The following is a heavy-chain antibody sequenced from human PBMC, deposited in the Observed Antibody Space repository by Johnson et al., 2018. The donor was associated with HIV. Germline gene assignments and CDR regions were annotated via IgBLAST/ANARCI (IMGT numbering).Heavy chain of an antibody. J-gene: IGHJ3*02. CDR3: ARDRWATYYYVSSGHGGAFDI. CDR2: ISYDGSNK. D-gene: IGHD3-22*01. CDR1: GFTFSSYV. Sequence: QVQLVESGGGVVQPGRSLRLSCAASGFTFSSYVMHWVRQAPGKGLEWVAVISYDGSNKYYEDSVKGRFTISRDNAKKSLYLQMNSLRAEDTAVYYCARDRWATYYYVSSGHGGAFDIWGQGTMVTVSS. V-gene: IGHV3-30-3*01.